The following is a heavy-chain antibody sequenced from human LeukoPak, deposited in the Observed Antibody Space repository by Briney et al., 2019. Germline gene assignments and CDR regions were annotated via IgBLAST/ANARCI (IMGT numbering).Heavy chain of an antibody. V-gene: IGHV3-74*01. CDR2: INSDGGGA. J-gene: IGHJ4*02. D-gene: IGHD2-2*01. CDR3: ARDSSIVVVPAAQSEFDY. Sequence: GGSLRLSCAASGITFGNNWMHWVRQGPGKGLVWISRINSDGGGAIYADSVKGRFTVSRDNAKNTLYLQMNSLRAEDTAVYYCARDSSIVVVPAAQSEFDYWGQGTLVTVSS. CDR1: GITFGNNW.